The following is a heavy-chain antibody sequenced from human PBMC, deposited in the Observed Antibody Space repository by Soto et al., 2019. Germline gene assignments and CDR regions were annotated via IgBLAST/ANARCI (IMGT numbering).Heavy chain of an antibody. D-gene: IGHD1-1*01. CDR1: GFTFSSYA. CDR3: ARDERRLLFDY. Sequence: QVQLMESGGGVVQPGRSLRLSCAASGFTFSSYAMHWVRQAPGKGLEWVAVISYDGSNKYYADSVKGRFTISRDNSKNTLYLQMNSLRAEDTAVYYCARDERRLLFDYWGQGTLVTVSS. J-gene: IGHJ4*02. CDR2: ISYDGSNK. V-gene: IGHV3-30-3*01.